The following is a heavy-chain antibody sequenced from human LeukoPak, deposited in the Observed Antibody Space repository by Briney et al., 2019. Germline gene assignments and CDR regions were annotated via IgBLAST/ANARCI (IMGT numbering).Heavy chain of an antibody. J-gene: IGHJ6*02. CDR2: ISSDGNT. CDR1: GFTVSSSS. V-gene: IGHV3-66*01. Sequence: SGGSLRLSCAASGFTVSSSSMNWVRLGPGKGLEWVSVISSDGNTYYADSVKGRFTISRDNSRNTLSLQMHGLRADDTAVYYCARGQEQFSSPWQWGPRRKNFYYYGMDVWGQGTTVTASS. CDR3: ARGQEQFSSPWQWGPRRKNFYYYGMDV. D-gene: IGHD6-19*01.